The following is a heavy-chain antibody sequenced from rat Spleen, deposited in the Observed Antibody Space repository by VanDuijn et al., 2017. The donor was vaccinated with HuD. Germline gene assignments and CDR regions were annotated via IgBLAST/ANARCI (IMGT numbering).Heavy chain of an antibody. CDR2: IGTGGGNT. CDR1: GFTFSNYD. J-gene: IGHJ2*01. D-gene: IGHD4-1*01. Sequence: EVQLVESGGGLVQPGRSLKLSCAASGFTFSNYDMAWVLQAPTKGLEWVASIGTGGGNTYYRDSVKGRFTISRDNAKNTLYLQMDSLTSEDTATYYCARETGYNSYFDYWGQGVMVTVSS. CDR3: ARETGYNSYFDY. V-gene: IGHV5S13*01.